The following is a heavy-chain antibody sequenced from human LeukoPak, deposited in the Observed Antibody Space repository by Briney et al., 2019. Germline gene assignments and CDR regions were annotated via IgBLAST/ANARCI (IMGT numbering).Heavy chain of an antibody. CDR2: ISAYNSNT. V-gene: IGHV1-18*01. CDR1: GYTFTSYG. D-gene: IGHD6-13*01. Sequence: ASVKLSTKASGYTFTSYGISWVRQAPGPGLEWVGCISAYNSNTYYAQKKLQGRVTMTTDTSTSTAYMELRSLRSDDTAVYYCAIGGKVGGSYSSSWYGSTRFDYWGQGTLVTVSS. CDR3: AIGGKVGGSYSSSWYGSTRFDY. J-gene: IGHJ4*02.